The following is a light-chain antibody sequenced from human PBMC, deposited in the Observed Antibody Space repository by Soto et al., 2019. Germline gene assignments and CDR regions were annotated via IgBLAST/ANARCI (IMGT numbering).Light chain of an antibody. CDR3: QQSNSTPST. Sequence: DIQMTQSPSSLSASVGDRVTITCRASQTISSWLNWYQQKPGKAPKLLIYNASTLQSGVPSRFSGSGSGTDFTLTISSLQPEDFATYYCQQSNSTPSTFGQGTKVEIK. CDR1: QTISSW. CDR2: NAS. J-gene: IGKJ1*01. V-gene: IGKV1-39*01.